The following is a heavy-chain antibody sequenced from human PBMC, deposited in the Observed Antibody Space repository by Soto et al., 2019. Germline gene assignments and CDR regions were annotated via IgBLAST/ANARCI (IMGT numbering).Heavy chain of an antibody. V-gene: IGHV4-30-4*01. D-gene: IGHD3-10*01. Sequence: QVQLQESGPGLVKPSQTLSLTCTVSGGSISRGDYYWRWIRQPPGKGLEWIGYIYYSGSTYYNPSLKSRVTISVDTSKNQFSLKLSSVAAADTAVYYCARGPSITMVRGGNWFDPWGHGTLVTVSS. CDR3: ARGPSITMVRGGNWFDP. CDR1: GGSISRGDYY. J-gene: IGHJ5*02. CDR2: IYYSGST.